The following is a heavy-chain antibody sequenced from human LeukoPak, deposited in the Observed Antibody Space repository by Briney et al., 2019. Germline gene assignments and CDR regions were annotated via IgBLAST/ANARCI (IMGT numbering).Heavy chain of an antibody. CDR1: GFTFGDYG. CDR3: TRNPYYDFCCFDY. Sequence: GSLRLSCTASGFTFGDYGMSWFRQAPGKGPEWVSFIRSKAHGGTIEYAASVKGRFTISRDDSKSIAYLQMNSLKTEDTAVYYCTRNPYYDFCCFDYWGQGTLVTVSS. CDR2: IRSKAHGGTI. D-gene: IGHD3-3*01. J-gene: IGHJ4*02. V-gene: IGHV3-49*03.